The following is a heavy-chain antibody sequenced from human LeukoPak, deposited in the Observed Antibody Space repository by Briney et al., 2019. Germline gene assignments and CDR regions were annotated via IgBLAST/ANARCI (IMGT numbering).Heavy chain of an antibody. J-gene: IGHJ4*02. CDR2: FDPEGGDT. Sequence: ASVKVSCKTSGYIFTDHYMHWVRQAPGKGLEWMGRFDPEGGDTLYAEKFQGRVTITADTSTATSYMEVSSLTSEDTAVYYCATDAEYRIAARKLDYWGQETLVTVSA. CDR3: ATDAEYRIAARKLDY. CDR1: GYIFTDHY. D-gene: IGHD6-6*01. V-gene: IGHV1-69-2*01.